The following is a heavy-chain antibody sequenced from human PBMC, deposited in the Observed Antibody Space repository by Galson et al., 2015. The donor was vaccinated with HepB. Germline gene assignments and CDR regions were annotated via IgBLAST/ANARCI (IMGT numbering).Heavy chain of an antibody. CDR3: ARQSPKRVRGVIFRGAFDI. CDR1: GGSITSSSYY. V-gene: IGHV4-39*01. CDR2: IYYSGIT. D-gene: IGHD3-10*01. J-gene: IGHJ3*02. Sequence: SETLSLTCTVSGGSITSSSYYWGWIRQPPGKGLEWIGSIYYSGITYYNPSLKSRLTISVDTSENQFSLKLSSVTAADTAVYYCARQSPKRVRGVIFRGAFDIWGQGTMVTVSS.